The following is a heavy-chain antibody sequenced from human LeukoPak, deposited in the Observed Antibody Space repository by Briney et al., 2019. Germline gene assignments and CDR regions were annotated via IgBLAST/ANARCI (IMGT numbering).Heavy chain of an antibody. CDR1: GFTLSSYA. CDR3: AKCILTGYYKGYMDV. CDR2: ISSNGGDI. V-gene: IGHV3-64*04. D-gene: IGHD3-9*01. Sequence: GGSLRLSCVASGFTLSSYAMHWVRQVPGKGLEYVSVISSNGGDIYYANSVKGRFIISRDNSKNTLYLQMNSLRAEDTAVYYCAKCILTGYYKGYMDVWGKGTTVTISS. J-gene: IGHJ6*03.